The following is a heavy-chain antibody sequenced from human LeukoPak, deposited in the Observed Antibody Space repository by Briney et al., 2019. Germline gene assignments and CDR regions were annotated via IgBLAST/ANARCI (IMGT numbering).Heavy chain of an antibody. J-gene: IGHJ4*02. D-gene: IGHD4-17*01. CDR3: ARADYGDYALDY. V-gene: IGHV1-2*02. CDR2: INPNSGGT. Sequence: ASVKVSCKASGYTFTGYYMHWVRQAPGQGLEWVGWINPNSGGTNYAEKFQGRVTMTRDTSISTAYMELSRLRSDDTAVYYCARADYGDYALDYWGQGTLVTVSS. CDR1: GYTFTGYY.